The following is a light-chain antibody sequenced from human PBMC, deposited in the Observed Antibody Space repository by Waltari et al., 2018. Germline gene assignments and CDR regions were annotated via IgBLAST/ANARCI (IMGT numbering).Light chain of an antibody. J-gene: IGLJ3*02. CDR3: SSYTSSNTLV. V-gene: IGLV2-14*01. Sequence: QSALTQPASVSGSPGQSITMSCTGTSRDVGGYHYVPWYQQYPAKAPKLMIYDVSQRPSGVSNRFSGSKSGNTASLTISGLQAEDEADYYCSSYTSSNTLVFGVGTKLTVL. CDR1: SRDVGGYHY. CDR2: DVS.